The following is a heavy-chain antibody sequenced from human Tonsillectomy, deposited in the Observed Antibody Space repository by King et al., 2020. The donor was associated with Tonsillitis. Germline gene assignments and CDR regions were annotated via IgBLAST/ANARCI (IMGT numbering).Heavy chain of an antibody. Sequence: QLQESGPGLVKPSQTLSLTCTVSGGSFSSGISYWTWIRQHPGKGLEWIGYIHYSGSTYYNPSLKSRVTMSVDTSKNQFSLKLSSVTAADTAVYYCARAGTFSSNYLYFGYWGQGTLVTVSS. D-gene: IGHD4-11*01. CDR1: GGSFSSGISY. CDR3: ARAGTFSSNYLYFGY. V-gene: IGHV4-31*03. CDR2: IHYSGST. J-gene: IGHJ4*02.